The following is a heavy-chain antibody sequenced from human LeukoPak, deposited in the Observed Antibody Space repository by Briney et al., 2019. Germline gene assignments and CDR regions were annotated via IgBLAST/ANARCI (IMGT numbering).Heavy chain of an antibody. D-gene: IGHD2-15*01. J-gene: IGHJ6*03. CDR1: GGSISSSSYY. V-gene: IGHV4-39*01. CDR3: ARHFGRVVVAADVPWGPSPAQEKNYYMDV. CDR2: IYCSGST. Sequence: SETLSLTCTVSGGSISSSSYYWGWIRQPPGKGLEWIGSIYCSGSTYYNPSLKIRVTISVDTSKNHFSLKLSSVTAGDAAVYYCARHFGRVVVAADVPWGPSPAQEKNYYMDVWGKGTTVTISS.